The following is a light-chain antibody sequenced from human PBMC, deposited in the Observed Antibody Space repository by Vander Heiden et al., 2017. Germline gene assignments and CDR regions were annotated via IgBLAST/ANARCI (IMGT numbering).Light chain of an antibody. CDR1: QSVLYSSNNKNY. Sequence: DIVMTQSLDSLAVSLGERATINCKSSQSVLYSSNNKNYLTWYQQKPGQHPKLLIYWASTRESGVPDRFSGSGSGTDFTLTISSLQAEDVAVYYCQQYYNIPPTFGQGTKLEIK. CDR2: WAS. CDR3: QQYYNIPPT. V-gene: IGKV4-1*01. J-gene: IGKJ2*01.